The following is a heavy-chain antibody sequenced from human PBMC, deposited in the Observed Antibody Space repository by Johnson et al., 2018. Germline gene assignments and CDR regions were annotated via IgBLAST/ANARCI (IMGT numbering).Heavy chain of an antibody. Sequence: VQLVQSGGGLVQPGGSLRLSCAASGFTFSGYWMTWVRQAPGKGLEWVANIKQDGREKNYVDSVKGRFTISRVNANNSLYLQMNSLRAEDTAVYYCARDDGGDDAFDIWGQGTMVTVSS. V-gene: IGHV3-7*01. CDR1: GFTFSGYW. CDR2: IKQDGREK. CDR3: ARDDGGDDAFDI. J-gene: IGHJ3*02. D-gene: IGHD4-23*01.